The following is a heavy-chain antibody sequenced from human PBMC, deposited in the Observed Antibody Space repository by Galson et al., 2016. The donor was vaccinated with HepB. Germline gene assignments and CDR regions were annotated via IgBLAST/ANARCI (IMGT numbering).Heavy chain of an antibody. CDR1: GYTFTSYG. J-gene: IGHJ4*02. CDR3: ARVGVFRELGYFSTIY. V-gene: IGHV1-18*01. D-gene: IGHD3-10*02. Sequence: VKVSCKASGYTFTSYGISWVRQAPGQGLEWMGWISGYSGNTKYAQKLRGRVTMTTDTSASTAYMELRRPRSDDTAVYYCARVGVFRELGYFSTIYWGQGTLVTVSS. CDR2: ISGYSGNT.